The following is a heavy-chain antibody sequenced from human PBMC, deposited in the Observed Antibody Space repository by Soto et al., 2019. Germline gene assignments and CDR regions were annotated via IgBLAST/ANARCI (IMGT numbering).Heavy chain of an antibody. CDR3: ARDSVAAAGVNWAVNLFDP. CDR1: GYAFTSYG. V-gene: IGHV1-18*01. Sequence: ASVKVSCKASGYAFTSYGISWVRQAPGQGLEWMGWISAYNGNTNYAQKLQGRVTMTTDTSTSTAYMELRSLRSDDTALYYCARDSVAAAGVNWAVNLFDPWGQGTLVTVSS. J-gene: IGHJ5*02. D-gene: IGHD6-13*01. CDR2: ISAYNGNT.